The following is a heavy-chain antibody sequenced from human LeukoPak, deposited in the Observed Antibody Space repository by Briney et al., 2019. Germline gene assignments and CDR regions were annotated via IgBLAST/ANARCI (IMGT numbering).Heavy chain of an antibody. CDR2: IIPIFGTA. CDR3: ARRTTSVAFDI. V-gene: IGHV1-69*06. J-gene: IGHJ3*02. D-gene: IGHD2-2*01. CDR1: GGSFSSYG. Sequence: ASVKVSCKASGGSFSSYGISWVRQAPGQGLEWVGRIIPIFGTAHYAQKFQDRVNITADKSTSIVYMELSSLRSEDTAVYYCARRTTSVAFDIWGQGTMVTVSS.